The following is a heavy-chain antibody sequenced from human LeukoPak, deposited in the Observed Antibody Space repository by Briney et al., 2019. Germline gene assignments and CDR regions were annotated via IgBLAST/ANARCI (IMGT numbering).Heavy chain of an antibody. CDR3: ARDRAYYDSSGYYPNWFDP. D-gene: IGHD3-22*01. CDR2: ISSSSSYI. J-gene: IGHJ5*02. V-gene: IGHV3-21*01. Sequence: GGSLRLSCAASGFTFSSYSMNWVRQAPGKGLEWVSSISSSSSYIYYADSVKGRFTISRDNAKNSLYLQMNSLRAEDTAVYYCARDRAYYDSSGYYPNWFDPWGQGPWSPSPQ. CDR1: GFTFSSYS.